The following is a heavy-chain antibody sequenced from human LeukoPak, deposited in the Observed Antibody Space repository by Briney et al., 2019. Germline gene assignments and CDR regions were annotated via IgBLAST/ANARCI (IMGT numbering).Heavy chain of an antibody. D-gene: IGHD3-10*01. CDR3: ARDYGSGSYYYFDY. CDR2: IYHSGST. CDR1: GGSISSSNW. J-gene: IGHJ4*02. V-gene: IGHV4-4*02. Sequence: SGTLSLTCAVSGGSISSSNWWSWVRQPPGKGLEWIGQIYHSGSTNYNPSLKSRVTISVDKSKNQFSLKLRSVTAADTAVYYCARDYGSGSYYYFDYWGQGTLVTVSS.